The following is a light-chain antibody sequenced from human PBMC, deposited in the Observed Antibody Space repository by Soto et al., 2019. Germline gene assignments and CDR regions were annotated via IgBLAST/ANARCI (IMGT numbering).Light chain of an antibody. CDR2: AAS. Sequence: EIVMTQSPATLSVSPGERATLSCRASQSVGSNLAWYQQKPGQAPRLLIYAASTRATGVPARFSGSGSGTEFTLSISSLQSEDLALYYCQQYDNWPPWTFGQGTKVDIK. CDR1: QSVGSN. CDR3: QQYDNWPPWT. J-gene: IGKJ1*01. V-gene: IGKV3-15*01.